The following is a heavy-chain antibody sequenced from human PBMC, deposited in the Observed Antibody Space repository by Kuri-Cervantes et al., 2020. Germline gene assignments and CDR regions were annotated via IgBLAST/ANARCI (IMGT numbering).Heavy chain of an antibody. Sequence: ASVKVSCKASGYTFTSYDINWVRQATGQGLEWMGWMNPNSGNTGYAQKFQGRVTMTRNTSISTAYMELSSLRSEDTAIYYCARDGAYSSSWSTQDCGMDVWGQGTTVTVSS. CDR2: MNPNSGNT. CDR3: ARDGAYSSSWSTQDCGMDV. J-gene: IGHJ6*02. CDR1: GYTFTSYD. D-gene: IGHD6-13*01. V-gene: IGHV1-8*01.